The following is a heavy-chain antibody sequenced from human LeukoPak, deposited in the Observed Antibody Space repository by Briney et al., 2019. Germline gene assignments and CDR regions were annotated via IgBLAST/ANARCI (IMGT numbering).Heavy chain of an antibody. V-gene: IGHV4-59*01. CDR3: ARAVGGDGSGSL. CDR2: VYYSGST. D-gene: IGHD3-10*01. CDR1: GDFITAYY. Sequence: PSETLSLTCTVSGDFITAYYWSWIRQSPGKGLEWIGYVYYSGSTEYNPSLRSRVTISLEMSKHQFSLNLTSVTAADTAVYYCARAVGGDGSGSLWGPGTLVTVSS. J-gene: IGHJ4*02.